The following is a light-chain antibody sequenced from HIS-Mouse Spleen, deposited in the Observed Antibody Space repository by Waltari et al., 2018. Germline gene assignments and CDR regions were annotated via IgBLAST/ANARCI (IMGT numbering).Light chain of an antibody. V-gene: IGLV2-14*03. CDR2: DVS. CDR3: SSYTSSSINWV. J-gene: IGLJ3*02. Sequence: QSALTQPASVSGSPGQSITSSCTGPSSAVGGYHYVSWYQQQPGKAPTLMIYDVSNRPSGVSNRFSGSKSGNTASLTISGLQAEDEADYYCSSYTSSSINWVFGGGTKLTVL. CDR1: SSAVGGYHY.